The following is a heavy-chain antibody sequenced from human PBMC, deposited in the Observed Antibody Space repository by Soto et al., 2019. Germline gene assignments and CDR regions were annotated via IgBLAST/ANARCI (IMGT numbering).Heavy chain of an antibody. D-gene: IGHD3-10*01. Sequence: QVQLQESGPGLVKPSQTLSLTCTVSGASISSADYYWSWIRQPPGKGLEWIGYFHSSGATYKDPSLKSRVTISVDPSKNQISLKLDSVTAADTAIYYCASIWFGDFDYWGHGTLVTISS. CDR1: GASISSADYY. J-gene: IGHJ4*01. V-gene: IGHV4-30-4*01. CDR2: FHSSGAT. CDR3: ASIWFGDFDY.